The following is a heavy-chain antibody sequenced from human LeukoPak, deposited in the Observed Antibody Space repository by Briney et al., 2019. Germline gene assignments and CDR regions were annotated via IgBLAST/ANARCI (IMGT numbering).Heavy chain of an antibody. CDR2: MNPNSGNT. CDR3: ARRYCSGGSCYQITY. V-gene: IGHV1-8*01. CDR1: GYTFTSYD. J-gene: IGHJ4*02. Sequence: ASVKVSCKASGYTFTSYDINWVRQATGQGLEWMGWMNPNSGNTGYAQKFQGRVTMTRNTSISTAYMELSSLRSDDTAIYYCARRYCSGGSCYQITYWGQGTLVTVSS. D-gene: IGHD2-15*01.